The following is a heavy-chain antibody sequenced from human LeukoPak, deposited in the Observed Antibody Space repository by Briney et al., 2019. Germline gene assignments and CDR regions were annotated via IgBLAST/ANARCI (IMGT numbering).Heavy chain of an antibody. CDR3: AKDHPAGYSSGWYDAFDI. CDR2: ISGSGGST. Sequence: GGSLRLSCAASGFTFSSYAMSWVHQAPGKGLEWVSVISGSGGSTYYADSVKGRFTISRDNSKDTLYLQMNTLRAEDTAVYYCAKDHPAGYSSGWYDAFDIWGRGTLVTVSS. J-gene: IGHJ3*02. D-gene: IGHD6-19*01. V-gene: IGHV3-23*01. CDR1: GFTFSSYA.